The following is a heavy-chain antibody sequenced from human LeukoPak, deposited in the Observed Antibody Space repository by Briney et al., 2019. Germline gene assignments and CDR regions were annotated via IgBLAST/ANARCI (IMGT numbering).Heavy chain of an antibody. CDR3: ARGGPDFGMVIIPPYMDV. CDR2: IYTSGST. J-gene: IGHJ6*03. CDR1: GGSISSYY. D-gene: IGHD3-3*01. Sequence: NPSETLSLTCTVSGGSISSYYWSWIRQPAGKGLEWIGRIYTSGSTNYNPSLKSRVTMSVDTSKNQFSLKLSSVTAADTAVYYCARGGPDFGMVIIPPYMDVWGKGTTVTVSS. V-gene: IGHV4-4*07.